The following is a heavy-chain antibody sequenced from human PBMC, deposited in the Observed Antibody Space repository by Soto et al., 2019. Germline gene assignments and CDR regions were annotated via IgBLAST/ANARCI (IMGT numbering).Heavy chain of an antibody. CDR1: GLTVSRNY. CDR2: VSSGGDT. Sequence: GGSLRLSCAASGLTVSRNYLNWVRQAPGKGLEWVSIVSSGGDTYYADSVKGRFTISRDNSKNTLYLQMNSLRAEDTAVYYCARGDFDYWGQGTVVTVSS. CDR3: ARGDFDY. J-gene: IGHJ4*02. V-gene: IGHV3-66*01.